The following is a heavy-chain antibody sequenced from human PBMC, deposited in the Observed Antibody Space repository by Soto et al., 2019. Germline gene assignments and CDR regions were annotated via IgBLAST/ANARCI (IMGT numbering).Heavy chain of an antibody. J-gene: IGHJ3*02. CDR1: GFTFSSYS. D-gene: IGHD3-3*01. Sequence: EVQLVESGGGLVKPGGSLRLSCAASGFTFSSYSMNWVRQAPGKGLEWVSSISSSSSYIYYADSVKGRFTISRDNAKNSLYLQMNSLRAEDTAVYYCARWGSEVYYDFWSDSPDAFDIWGQGTMVTVSS. CDR2: ISSSSSYI. CDR3: ARWGSEVYYDFWSDSPDAFDI. V-gene: IGHV3-21*01.